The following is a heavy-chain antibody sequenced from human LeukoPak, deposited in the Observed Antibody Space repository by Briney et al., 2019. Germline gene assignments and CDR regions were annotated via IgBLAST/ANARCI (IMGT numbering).Heavy chain of an antibody. V-gene: IGHV4-34*01. Sequence: PSETLSLTCAVYGGSFSGYYWSWIRQPPGKGLEWIGEINHSGSTNYNPSLKSRVTISVDTPKNQFSLKLSSVTAADTAVYYCARGGIVVVVAATQPLDYWGQGTLVTVSS. CDR2: INHSGST. J-gene: IGHJ4*02. CDR3: ARGGIVVVVAATQPLDY. D-gene: IGHD2-15*01. CDR1: GGSFSGYY.